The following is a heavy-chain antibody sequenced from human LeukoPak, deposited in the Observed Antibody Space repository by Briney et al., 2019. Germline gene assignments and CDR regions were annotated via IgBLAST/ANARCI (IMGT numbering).Heavy chain of an antibody. CDR2: IYYSGST. CDR1: GGSISSHY. V-gene: IGHV4-59*11. Sequence: SETLSLTCTVYGGSISSHYWSWIRQPPGKGLEWIGYIYYSGSTNYNPSLKSRVTISVDTSKNQFSLKLSSVTAADTAVYYCARVTGAIVAKKTYYMDVWGKGTTVTVSS. CDR3: ARVTGAIVAKKTYYMDV. D-gene: IGHD3-22*01. J-gene: IGHJ6*03.